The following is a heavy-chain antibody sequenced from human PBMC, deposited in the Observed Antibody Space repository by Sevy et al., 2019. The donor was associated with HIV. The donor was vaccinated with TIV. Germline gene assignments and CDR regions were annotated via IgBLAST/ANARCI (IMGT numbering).Heavy chain of an antibody. J-gene: IGHJ4*02. CDR3: ARESTGYYPHFDY. V-gene: IGHV3-30-3*01. CDR2: ISYDGSNK. D-gene: IGHD3-9*01. CDR1: GFTFSSYA. Sequence: GGSLRLSCAASGFTFSSYAMHWVRQAPGKGLEWVAVISYDGSNKYYADPVKGRFTISRDNSKNTLYLQMNSLRAEDTAVYYCARESTGYYPHFDYWGQGTLVTVSS.